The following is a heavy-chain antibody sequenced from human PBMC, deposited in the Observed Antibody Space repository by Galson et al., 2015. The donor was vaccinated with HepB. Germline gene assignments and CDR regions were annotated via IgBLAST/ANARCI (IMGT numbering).Heavy chain of an antibody. D-gene: IGHD3-10*01. CDR2: ITEGGGST. J-gene: IGHJ6*03. CDR3: AKAPGDILYYMDV. CDR1: GFTFSSPL. V-gene: IGHV3-23*01. Sequence: SLRLSCAASGFTFSSPLMTWVRQAPGKGLEWVSVITEGGGSTYYADSVKGRFIVSRDNSKNALYLQMNSLRVEDTAVYYCAKAPGDILYYMDVWGKGTTVTFSS.